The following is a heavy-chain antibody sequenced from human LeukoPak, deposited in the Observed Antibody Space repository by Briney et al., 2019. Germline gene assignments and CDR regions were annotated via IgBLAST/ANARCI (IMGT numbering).Heavy chain of an antibody. D-gene: IGHD1-26*01. Sequence: GGSLRLSCAASGFTFSSYGMHWVRQAPGKGLEGVAVICYGGSNKYYADSVKGRFTISRDNSKNTLYLQMNSLRAEDTAVYYCAKEGELLRGDSPPYYFDYWGQGTLVTVSS. J-gene: IGHJ4*02. CDR2: ICYGGSNK. V-gene: IGHV3-33*06. CDR3: AKEGELLRGDSPPYYFDY. CDR1: GFTFSSYG.